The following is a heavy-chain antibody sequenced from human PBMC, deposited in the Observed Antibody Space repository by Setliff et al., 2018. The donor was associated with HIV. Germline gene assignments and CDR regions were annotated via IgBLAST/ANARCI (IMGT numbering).Heavy chain of an antibody. CDR1: GFIFTDYQ. V-gene: IGHV1-2*06. CDR3: AREPTGDFWSGYSSRGLDY. J-gene: IGHJ4*02. Sequence: GASVKVSCKASGFIFTDYQIHWVRQAPGQGLEWMGRFNPNSRVTNSPQKFQGRVTMTRDTSINTAYMELSRLTSDDTASYYCAREPTGDFWSGYSSRGLDYWGQGTLVTVSS. D-gene: IGHD3-3*01. CDR2: FNPNSRVT.